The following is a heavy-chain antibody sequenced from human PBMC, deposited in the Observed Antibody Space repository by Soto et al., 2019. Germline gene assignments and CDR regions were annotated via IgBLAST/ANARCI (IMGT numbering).Heavy chain of an antibody. V-gene: IGHV3-30-3*01. CDR1: GFTFSSYS. CDR3: ARERRSIAVPAHFDY. CDR2: ISYDGTKT. J-gene: IGHJ4*02. D-gene: IGHD6-19*01. Sequence: QVQLVESGGGVVQPGGSLRLSCAASGFTFSSYSIHWVRQTPGKGLEWVALISYDGTKTFYADSVKGRFTISRDNSKNTVYLQMKSLGAGDTAIFFCARERRSIAVPAHFDYWGQGTLVTVSS.